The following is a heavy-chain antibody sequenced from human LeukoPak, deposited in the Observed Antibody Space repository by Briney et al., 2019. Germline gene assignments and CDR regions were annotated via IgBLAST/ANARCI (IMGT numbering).Heavy chain of an antibody. CDR2: ISSSSSYI. Sequence: GGSLRLSCAASGFTFSSYSMNWVRQAPGKGLEWVSSISSSSSYIYYADSVKGRFTISRDNAKNSLYLQMNSLRAEDTAVYYCARWGLGYCSSTSCRYYFDYWGQGTLVTVSS. J-gene: IGHJ4*02. D-gene: IGHD2-2*01. V-gene: IGHV3-21*01. CDR3: ARWGLGYCSSTSCRYYFDY. CDR1: GFTFSSYS.